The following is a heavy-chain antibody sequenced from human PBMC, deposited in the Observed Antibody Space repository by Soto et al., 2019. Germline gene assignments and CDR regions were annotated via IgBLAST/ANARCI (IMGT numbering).Heavy chain of an antibody. CDR1: GGSISSGDYY. CDR3: ARYIAARRGYYYGMDV. J-gene: IGHJ6*02. Sequence: SSETLSLTCTVSGGSISSGDYYWSWIRQPPGKGLEWIGYIYYSGSTYYNPSLKSRVTISVDTSKNQFSLKLSSVTAADTAVYYCARYIAARRGYYYGMDVWGQGTTVTVSS. D-gene: IGHD6-6*01. V-gene: IGHV4-30-4*02. CDR2: IYYSGST.